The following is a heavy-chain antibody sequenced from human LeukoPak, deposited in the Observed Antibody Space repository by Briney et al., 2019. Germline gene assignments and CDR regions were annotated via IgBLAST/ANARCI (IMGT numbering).Heavy chain of an antibody. D-gene: IGHD6-19*01. Sequence: KPSETLSLTCAVYGGSFSGYYWSWIRQPPGKGLEWIGEINHSGSTNYNPSLKSRVTISIDTSKKQFSLKMSSMTAADTAVYYCARQARLAVAGRPPPDYWGQGTLVTVSS. J-gene: IGHJ4*02. CDR2: INHSGST. CDR1: GGSFSGYY. CDR3: ARQARLAVAGRPPPDY. V-gene: IGHV4-34*01.